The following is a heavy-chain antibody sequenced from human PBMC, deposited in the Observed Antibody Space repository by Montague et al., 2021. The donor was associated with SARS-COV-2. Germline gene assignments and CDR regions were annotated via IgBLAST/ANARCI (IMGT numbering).Heavy chain of an antibody. D-gene: IGHD1-26*01. J-gene: IGHJ4*02. Sequence: SLRLSCAASGFTFSSYGFHWVRQAPGKGLEWVAVIWFDGSNEYYADSVKGRFTISRDNSKNTLYLQMNSLRAEDTAVYYCARVGMVGTTTGLDYWGQGTLVTVSS. V-gene: IGHV3-33*01. CDR2: IWFDGSNE. CDR3: ARVGMVGTTTGLDY. CDR1: GFTFSSYG.